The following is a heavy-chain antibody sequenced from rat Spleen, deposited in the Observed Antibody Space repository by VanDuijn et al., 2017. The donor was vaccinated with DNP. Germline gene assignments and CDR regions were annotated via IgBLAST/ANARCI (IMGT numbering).Heavy chain of an antibody. Sequence: VQLKETGPGLVQPTQTLSLTCTVSGFSLTSDGVHWIRQPPGKGLEWMGIIYHDGGTDYNSAFKSRLSISRDTSKRQVFLKSNSLQTEYTATYYCARDSAYYGYSYNFDYWGQGVMVTVSS. J-gene: IGHJ2*01. D-gene: IGHD1-6*01. V-gene: IGHV2-17*01. CDR3: ARDSAYYGYSYNFDY. CDR1: GFSLTSDG. CDR2: IYHDGGT.